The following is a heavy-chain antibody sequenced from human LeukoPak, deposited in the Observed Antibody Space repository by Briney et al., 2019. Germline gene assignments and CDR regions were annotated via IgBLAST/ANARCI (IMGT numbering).Heavy chain of an antibody. CDR3: ARDEIEELLTEWGGMDV. Sequence: ASVKVSCKASGYTFTTYAMHWVRQAPGQRLEWMGWINGGNGNTKYSQKFQDRVTFTRDTSASTAYMELSSLRSEDTAVYYCARDEIEELLTEWGGMDVWGQGTTVTVSS. V-gene: IGHV1-3*01. J-gene: IGHJ6*02. CDR1: GYTFTTYA. D-gene: IGHD3-10*01. CDR2: INGGNGNT.